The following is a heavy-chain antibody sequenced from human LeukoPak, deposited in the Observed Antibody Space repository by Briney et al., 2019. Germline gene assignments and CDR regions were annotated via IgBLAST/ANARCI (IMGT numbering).Heavy chain of an antibody. Sequence: GGSLRLSCAASGFTFSSYAMSWVRQAPGKGREWVSAMSGSGGSTDCADSVKGRFTISRDNSKNTLYLQMNSLGAEDTAVYYCAKDLGLKWDLPALFDYWGQGTLVTVSS. CDR1: GFTFSSYA. D-gene: IGHD1-26*01. CDR2: MSGSGGST. J-gene: IGHJ4*02. V-gene: IGHV3-23*01. CDR3: AKDLGLKWDLPALFDY.